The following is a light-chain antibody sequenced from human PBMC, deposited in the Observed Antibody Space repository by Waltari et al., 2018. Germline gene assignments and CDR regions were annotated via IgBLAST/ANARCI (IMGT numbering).Light chain of an antibody. V-gene: IGLV1-47*01. J-gene: IGLJ3*02. CDR3: ASWDDSLSVGV. CDR2: RNN. CDR1: ISNLGTNY. Sequence: QSVLTQPPSASGTPGQRVTISCSGSISNLGTNYVYWYQQFPGTAPKLLIQRNNQRPAGVPARFSGSKSGTSASLAISGLRSEDEADYYGASWDDSLSVGVFGGGTKLTVL.